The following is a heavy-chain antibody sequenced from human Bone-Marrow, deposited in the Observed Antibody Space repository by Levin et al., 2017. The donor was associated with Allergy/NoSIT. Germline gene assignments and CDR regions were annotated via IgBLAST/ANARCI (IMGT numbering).Heavy chain of an antibody. D-gene: IGHD2-2*01. J-gene: IGHJ3*01. CDR1: GDSVSSNSAA. V-gene: IGHV6-1*01. CDR3: ARDLVEVSDFVDAFDV. CDR2: AYYRSKWYS. Sequence: SQTLSLTCAISGDSVSSNSAAWNWIRQSPSRGLEWLGRAYYRSKWYSAYALSVKSRIAINPDTSKNQFSLQLNSVTPEDSAIYYCARDLVEVSDFVDAFDVWGQGTMVTVSS.